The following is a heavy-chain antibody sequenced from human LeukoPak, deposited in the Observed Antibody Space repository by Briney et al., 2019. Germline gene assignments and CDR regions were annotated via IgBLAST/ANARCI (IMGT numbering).Heavy chain of an antibody. V-gene: IGHV3-23*01. D-gene: IGHD3-22*01. CDR2: ISGSGGST. CDR1: GFTFSSYA. Sequence: GGSLRLSCAASGFTFSSYAMSWVRQAPGKGLEWVSAISGSGGSTYYADSVKGRFTISRDNSKNTLYLQMTSLRAEDTAVYYCALFSYDSSCYYNWGQRTLDTVPS. CDR3: ALFSYDSSCYYN. J-gene: IGHJ4*02.